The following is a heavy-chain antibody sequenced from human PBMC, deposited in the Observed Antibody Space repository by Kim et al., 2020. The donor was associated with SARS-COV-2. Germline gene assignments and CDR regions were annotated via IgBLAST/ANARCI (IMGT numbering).Heavy chain of an antibody. CDR1: GYTFTDYP. J-gene: IGHJ4*02. CDR2: INTVSGDT. V-gene: IGHV1-3*04. D-gene: IGHD3-10*01. CDR3: AKKKFFAAGSYSDFDY. Sequence: ASVKVSCKTSGYTFTDYPLYWVRQAPGQGLEWMGWINTVSGDTRSSQIFQGRVTITRDTSANTAYMELSSLRSEDTAVYYCAKKKFFAAGSYSDFDYWGQGTLVTVSS.